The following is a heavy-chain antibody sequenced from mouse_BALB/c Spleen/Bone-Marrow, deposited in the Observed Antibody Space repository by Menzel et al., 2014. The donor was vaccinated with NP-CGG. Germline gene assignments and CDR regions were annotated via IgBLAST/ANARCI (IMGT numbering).Heavy chain of an antibody. D-gene: IGHD3-1*01. V-gene: IGHV7-3*02. CDR2: IRNKANGYTT. Sequence: EVKLMESGGGLVQPGGSLRLSCATSGFTFXYYYMSWVRQPPGKALEWLGFIRNKANGYTTEYSASVKGRFTISRDNSQSILYLQMNTLRAEDSATYYCARDRAARATGYYFDSWGQGTTLTVSS. CDR1: GFTFXYYY. CDR3: ARDRAARATGYYFDS. J-gene: IGHJ2*01.